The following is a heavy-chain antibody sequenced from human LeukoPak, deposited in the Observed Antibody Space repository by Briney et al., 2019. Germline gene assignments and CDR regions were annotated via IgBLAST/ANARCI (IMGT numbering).Heavy chain of an antibody. Sequence: GGSLRLSCADSGFTVSSNYMNWVRQAPGKGLEWVSVIYSGGRTYHADSLKGRFTISRDNAKNTVYLQMSSLRAEDTAVYYCATEDSGRDYFDYWGQGTLVTVSS. V-gene: IGHV3-53*01. CDR1: GFTVSSNY. CDR3: ATEDSGRDYFDY. J-gene: IGHJ4*02. D-gene: IGHD5-12*01. CDR2: IYSGGRT.